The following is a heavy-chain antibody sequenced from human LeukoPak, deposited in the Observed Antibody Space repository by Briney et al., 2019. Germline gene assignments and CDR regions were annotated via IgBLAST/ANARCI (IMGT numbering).Heavy chain of an antibody. V-gene: IGHV3-23*01. Sequence: PGGALRLSCAASGFTFSSHALSWVRQAPGKGLEGVAAISGSGGSTYYADSVTGRVTISRDNSKTTLYLQMNSLRAENTAVYYCATHLGWSYLYWGQGTLVTVSS. J-gene: IGHJ4*02. CDR3: ATHLGWSYLY. CDR1: GFTFSSHA. D-gene: IGHD3-10*01. CDR2: ISGSGGST.